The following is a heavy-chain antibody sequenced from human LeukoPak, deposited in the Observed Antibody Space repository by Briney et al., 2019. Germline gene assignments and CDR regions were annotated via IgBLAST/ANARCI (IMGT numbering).Heavy chain of an antibody. CDR1: GGSISSGDYY. CDR3: ARVWYQLLAGWFDP. Sequence: PSQTLSLTCTVSGGSISSGDYYWSWIRQPPGKGLEWIGYIYYSGSTYYNPSFKSRVTISVDTSKNQFSLKLSSVTAADTAVYYCARVWYQLLAGWFDPWGQGTLVTVSS. V-gene: IGHV4-30-4*08. CDR2: IYYSGST. J-gene: IGHJ5*02. D-gene: IGHD2-2*01.